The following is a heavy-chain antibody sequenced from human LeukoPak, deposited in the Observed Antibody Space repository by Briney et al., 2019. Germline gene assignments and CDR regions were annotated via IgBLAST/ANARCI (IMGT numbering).Heavy chain of an antibody. Sequence: PGGSLRLSCAASGFTFSSYSMNWVRQAPGKGLEWVSFISSSSSYIYYADSVKGRFTISRDNAKNSLYLQMNSLRAEDTAVYHCARGGLTGYSHDYWGQGTLVTVSS. J-gene: IGHJ4*02. CDR3: ARGGLTGYSHDY. V-gene: IGHV3-21*06. CDR2: ISSSSSYI. D-gene: IGHD3-9*01. CDR1: GFTFSSYS.